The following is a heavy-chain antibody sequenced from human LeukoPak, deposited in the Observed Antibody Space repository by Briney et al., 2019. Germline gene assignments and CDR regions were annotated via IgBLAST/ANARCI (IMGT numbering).Heavy chain of an antibody. CDR3: AKTPPSYGR. J-gene: IGHJ4*02. V-gene: IGHV3-30*02. Sequence: GGSLRLSCAASGFTFSRYAMHWVRQAPGKGLEGVAIIWYDGSNKNYVDSVKGRFTISRDNSKNSLYLQMNSLRTEDTALYYCAKTPPSYGRWGQGTLVTVSS. CDR2: IWYDGSNK. D-gene: IGHD1-14*01. CDR1: GFTFSRYA.